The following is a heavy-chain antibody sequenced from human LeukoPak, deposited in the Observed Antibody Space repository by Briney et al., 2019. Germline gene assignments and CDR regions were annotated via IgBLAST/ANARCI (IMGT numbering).Heavy chain of an antibody. CDR1: GYTFSRYW. Sequence: GGSLGLSCAASGYTFSRYWMHWVRQGPGKGLVWVSRINEDGSSTSYAESVRGRFTISRDNAKNTLYLQMNSLRAEDAAVYYCTTDTFGARDSWGQGTLVTVSS. CDR3: TTDTFGARDS. CDR2: INEDGSST. V-gene: IGHV3-74*01. J-gene: IGHJ4*02. D-gene: IGHD3-10*01.